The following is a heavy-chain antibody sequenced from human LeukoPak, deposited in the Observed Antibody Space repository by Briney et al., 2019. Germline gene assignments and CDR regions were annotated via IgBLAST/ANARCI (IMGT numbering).Heavy chain of an antibody. J-gene: IGHJ4*02. D-gene: IGHD3-16*02. CDR1: GGSISSYY. Sequence: PSETLSLTCTVSGGSISSYYWSWIRQPPGKGLEWIGYIYYSGSTNYNPSPKSRVTISVDTSKNQFSLKLSSVTAADTAVYYCARVRSYDYVWGSYRYPVSFDYWGQGTLVTVSS. CDR2: IYYSGST. V-gene: IGHV4-59*01. CDR3: ARVRSYDYVWGSYRYPVSFDY.